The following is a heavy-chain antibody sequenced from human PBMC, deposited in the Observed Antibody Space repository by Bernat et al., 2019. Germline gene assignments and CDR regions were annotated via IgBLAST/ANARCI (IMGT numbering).Heavy chain of an antibody. J-gene: IGHJ3*02. CDR1: GFTFSSYA. Sequence: EVQLVESGGGLVQPGGSLRLSCAASGFTFSSYAMSWVRQAPGMGLEWVSTMSGGAPYYADSVKGRFTISRDNSKNTVYLQMNSLRAGDTAVYYCAKDLWPNGDYHVFDIWGQGTMVTVSS. D-gene: IGHD4-17*01. CDR3: AKDLWPNGDYHVFDI. CDR2: MSGGAP. V-gene: IGHV3-23*04.